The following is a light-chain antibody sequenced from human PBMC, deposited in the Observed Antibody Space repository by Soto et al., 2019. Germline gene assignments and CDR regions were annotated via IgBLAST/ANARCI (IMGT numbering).Light chain of an antibody. CDR1: QSVNIW. CDR3: QQYNNFWT. J-gene: IGKJ1*01. CDR2: EAS. Sequence: DIQMTQFPSALYASVGDRVTITCRASQSVNIWLAWYQQKPGKAPKLLISEASTVETGVPARFSGSGSGTQFTLTISSLQPDDLATYYCQQYNNFWTFGQGTKV. V-gene: IGKV1-5*03.